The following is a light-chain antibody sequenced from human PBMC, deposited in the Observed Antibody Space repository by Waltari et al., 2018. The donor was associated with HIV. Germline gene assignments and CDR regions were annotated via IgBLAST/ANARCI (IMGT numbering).Light chain of an antibody. CDR1: QSVLYSSNNKNY. CDR2: WAS. V-gene: IGKV4-1*01. Sequence: DIVMTQSPDSLAVSLGERATINCKSSQSVLYSSNNKNYLAWYQQKPGQPPKLLIYWASARESGVPDRFRGSVSGTDFTLTISSLQAEDVAVYYCQQYYSTPFTFGPGTKVDIK. CDR3: QQYYSTPFT. J-gene: IGKJ3*01.